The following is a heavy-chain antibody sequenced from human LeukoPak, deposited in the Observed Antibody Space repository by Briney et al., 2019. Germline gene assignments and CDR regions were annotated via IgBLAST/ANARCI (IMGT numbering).Heavy chain of an antibody. V-gene: IGHV3-23*01. CDR2: ISGSGAFT. CDR3: AKTYYYDSSGYSHYLAYDY. D-gene: IGHD3-22*01. CDR1: GFTFNTYA. Sequence: GRSLRLSCVASGFTFNTYAMSWVRQAPGKGLEWVSTISGSGAFTKYADSVTGRFTISRDNSKNTMYLQLNSLRAEDTAIYYCAKTYYYDSSGYSHYLAYDYWGQGTLVTVSS. J-gene: IGHJ4*02.